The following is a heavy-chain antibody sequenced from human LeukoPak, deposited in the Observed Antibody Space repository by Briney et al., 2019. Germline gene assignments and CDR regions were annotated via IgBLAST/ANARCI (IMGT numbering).Heavy chain of an antibody. CDR2: INPNSGGT. Sequence: ASVKVSCKASGYTFTGYYMHWVRQAPGQGLEWMGWINPNSGGTNYAQKFQGRVTMTRDTSISTAYMELSRLRSDDTAVYYCARGWLAARPTAYYYYYMDVWGKGTTVTVSS. CDR3: ARGWLAARPTAYYYYYMDV. V-gene: IGHV1-2*02. J-gene: IGHJ6*03. D-gene: IGHD6-6*01. CDR1: GYTFTGYY.